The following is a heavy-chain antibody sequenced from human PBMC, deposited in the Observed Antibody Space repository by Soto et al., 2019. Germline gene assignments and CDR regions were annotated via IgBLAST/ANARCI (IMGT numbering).Heavy chain of an antibody. CDR1: GGSFSGYY. J-gene: IGHJ5*02. CDR2: INHSGST. Sequence: SETLSLTCAVYGGSFSGYYWSWIRQPPGKGLEWIGEINHSGSTNYNPSLKSRVTISVDTSKNQFSLKLGPVPAADTDVYYCARRTGKLVLRGGGWFDPWGQGTLVTVSS. CDR3: ARRTGKLVLRGGGWFDP. D-gene: IGHD6-6*01. V-gene: IGHV4-34*01.